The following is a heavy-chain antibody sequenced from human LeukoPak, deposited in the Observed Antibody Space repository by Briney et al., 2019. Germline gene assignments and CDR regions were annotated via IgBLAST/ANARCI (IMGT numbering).Heavy chain of an antibody. CDR2: IYHDGST. V-gene: IGHV4-4*02. D-gene: IGHD5-18*01. Sequence: SETLSLTCAVSGGSISSNNWWIWVRQSPEKGLEWIGEIYHDGSTNYNSSLKSRVTISMDKSKNQLSLKLNFVTAADTVVYYCARDRGGYTYSHDYWGQGTLVTVSS. CDR1: GGSISSNNW. CDR3: ARDRGGYTYSHDY. J-gene: IGHJ4*02.